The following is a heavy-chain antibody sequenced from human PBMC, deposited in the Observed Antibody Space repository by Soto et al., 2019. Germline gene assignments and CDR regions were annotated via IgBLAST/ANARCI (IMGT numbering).Heavy chain of an antibody. D-gene: IGHD4-17*01. CDR1: GFTFSSYA. J-gene: IGHJ6*02. CDR3: AKSPPLGLGDYVTYYYGMDV. CDR2: ISGSGGST. Sequence: EVQLLESGGGLVQPGGSLRLSCAASGFTFSSYAMSWVRQAPGKGLEWVSAISGSGGSTYYADSVKGRFTISRDNSKNTLYLQMNSLRAEDTAVYYCAKSPPLGLGDYVTYYYGMDVWGQGTTVTVSS. V-gene: IGHV3-23*01.